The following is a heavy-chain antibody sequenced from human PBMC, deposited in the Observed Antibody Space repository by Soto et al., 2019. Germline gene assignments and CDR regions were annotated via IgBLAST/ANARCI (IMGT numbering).Heavy chain of an antibody. CDR1: GFSFSSYG. V-gene: IGHV3-30*03. D-gene: IGHD6-19*01. J-gene: IGHJ4*02. CDR3: ARDQWLVLGGDY. Sequence: VQLVESGGGVVQPGKSLRLSCAASGFSFSSYGMHWVRQAPGKGLEWVAVISSDGSNKYYADSVKGRFAISRDNSKNTLYLQMDSLRAEDTAVYYCARDQWLVLGGDYWGQGTLVTVSS. CDR2: ISSDGSNK.